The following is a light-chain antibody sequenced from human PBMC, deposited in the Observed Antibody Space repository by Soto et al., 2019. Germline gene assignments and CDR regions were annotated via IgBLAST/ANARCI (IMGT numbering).Light chain of an antibody. CDR1: TSDIGDSKY. V-gene: IGLV2-14*03. Sequence: QSALTQPASVSGSPGQSITISCTGTTSDIGDSKYVSWYQQHPGKAPKLMIYDVGNRPSGVSNRFSGSKSGNTASLTISGLQAEDEADYYCSSYTSSGTVLFGGGTKVTVL. CDR3: SSYTSSGTVL. CDR2: DVG. J-gene: IGLJ3*02.